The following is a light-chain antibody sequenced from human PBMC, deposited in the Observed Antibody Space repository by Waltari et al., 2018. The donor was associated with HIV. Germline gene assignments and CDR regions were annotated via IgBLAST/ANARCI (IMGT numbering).Light chain of an antibody. CDR1: SSDVGSYNL. CDR2: EVT. J-gene: IGLJ3*02. Sequence: QSALTQSPSVSGSPGQSVTIPCTGTSSDVGSYNLVSWYQQSPGTAPKLMVYEVTYRPSGVPERFSVSKSGNTASLTISGLQAEDEADYYCSSFTSSSTVVFGGGTKLTVL. CDR3: SSFTSSSTVV. V-gene: IGLV2-18*02.